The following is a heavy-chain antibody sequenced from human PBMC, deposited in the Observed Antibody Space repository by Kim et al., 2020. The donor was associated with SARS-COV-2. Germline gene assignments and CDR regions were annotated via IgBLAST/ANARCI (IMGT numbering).Heavy chain of an antibody. V-gene: IGHV4-30-4*01. J-gene: IGHJ5*02. CDR2: IYYSGST. Sequence: SETLSLTCTVSGGSISSGDYYWSWIRQPPGKGLEWIGYIYYSGSTYYNPSLKSRVTISVDTSKNQFSLKLSSVTAADTAVYYCARVEITMVRGVPRVFDPWGQGTLVTVSS. CDR1: GGSISSGDYY. CDR3: ARVEITMVRGVPRVFDP. D-gene: IGHD3-10*01.